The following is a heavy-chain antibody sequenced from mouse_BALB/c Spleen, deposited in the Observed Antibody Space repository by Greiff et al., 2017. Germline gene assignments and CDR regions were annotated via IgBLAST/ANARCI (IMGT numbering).Heavy chain of an antibody. CDR3: ASSLRPFDY. CDR1: GFNIKDTY. V-gene: IGHV14-3*02. CDR2: IDPANGNT. J-gene: IGHJ2*01. D-gene: IGHD1-2*01. Sequence: VQLQQSGAELVKPGASVKLSCTASGFNIKDTYMQWVKQRSEQGLEWIGRIDPANGNTKYDPKFQGKATITADTSSNTAYLQLSSLTSEDTAVYYCASSLRPFDYWGQGTTLTVSS.